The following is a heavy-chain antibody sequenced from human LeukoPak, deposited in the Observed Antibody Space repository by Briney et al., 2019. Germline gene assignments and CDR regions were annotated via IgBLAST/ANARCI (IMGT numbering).Heavy chain of an antibody. J-gene: IGHJ4*02. CDR1: GFTFNSYW. CDR3: ARDYCSSTSCFPDY. CDR2: INNDGSTT. D-gene: IGHD2-2*01. Sequence: PGGSLRLSCGVSGFTFNSYWMHWVRQAPGKGLEWVSRINNDGSTTSYADSVKGRFTISRDNAKNTLHLQMNSLRDEDTAVYYCARDYCSSTSCFPDYWGQGTLVTVSS. V-gene: IGHV3-74*01.